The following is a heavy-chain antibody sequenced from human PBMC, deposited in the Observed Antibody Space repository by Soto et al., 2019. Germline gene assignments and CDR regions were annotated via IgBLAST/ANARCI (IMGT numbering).Heavy chain of an antibody. CDR2: SSAYNGNT. CDR3: ARDGYSSGWYASYYYYYMDV. J-gene: IGHJ6*03. D-gene: IGHD6-19*01. V-gene: IGHV1-18*01. CDR1: GYTFTSYG. Sequence: QVQLVQSGAEVKKPGASVKVSCKASGYTFTSYGISWVRQAPGQGLEWMGWSSAYNGNTNYAQKLQRRVTTTTDTSTRTAYMELRSLRSDDTAVYYWARDGYSSGWYASYYYYYMDVWGKGTTVTVSS.